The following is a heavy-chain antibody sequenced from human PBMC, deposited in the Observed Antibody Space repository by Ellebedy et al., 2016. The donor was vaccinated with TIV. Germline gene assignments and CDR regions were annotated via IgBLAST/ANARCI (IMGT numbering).Heavy chain of an antibody. CDR1: GYTFIDYG. J-gene: IGHJ6*02. Sequence: AASVKVSCKSSGYTFIDYGVTWVRQAPGQVLDWMGWVSAYSGNTNYAENLQGRVTMTTDTSTDTAYMELRSLRSDDTAVYFCARYSGSGTYYRNGMDVWGQGTTVTVSS. V-gene: IGHV1-18*01. CDR2: VSAYSGNT. D-gene: IGHD3-10*01. CDR3: ARYSGSGTYYRNGMDV.